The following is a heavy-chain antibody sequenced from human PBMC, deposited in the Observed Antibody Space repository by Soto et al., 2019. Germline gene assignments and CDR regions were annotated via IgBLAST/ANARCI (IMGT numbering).Heavy chain of an antibody. Sequence: QLQLQESGPGLVKPSETLSLTCTVSGGSISSSSYYWGWIRQPPGKGLEWIGSIYYSGSTYYNPSLKSRVTISVDTSKNQFSLKLSSVTAADTAVYYCARHRSILTYYYGSGTGGYWYFDLWGRGTLVTVSS. CDR3: ARHRSILTYYYGSGTGGYWYFDL. CDR1: GGSISSSSYY. V-gene: IGHV4-39*01. J-gene: IGHJ2*01. D-gene: IGHD3-10*01. CDR2: IYYSGST.